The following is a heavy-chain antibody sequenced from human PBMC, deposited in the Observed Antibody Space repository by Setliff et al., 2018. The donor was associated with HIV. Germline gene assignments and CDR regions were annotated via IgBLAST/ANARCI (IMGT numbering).Heavy chain of an antibody. CDR1: GGSISSGSYY. D-gene: IGHD3-22*01. Sequence: SETLSLTCTVSGGSISSGSYYWSWIRQPAGKGLEWIGRIYTSGSTNYNPSLKSRVTISVDTSKNQFSLKLSSVAAADTAVYYCARDFRYDTSGSPTGYGLDVWGQGTTVTVSS. V-gene: IGHV4-61*02. CDR2: IYTSGST. CDR3: ARDFRYDTSGSPTGYGLDV. J-gene: IGHJ6*02.